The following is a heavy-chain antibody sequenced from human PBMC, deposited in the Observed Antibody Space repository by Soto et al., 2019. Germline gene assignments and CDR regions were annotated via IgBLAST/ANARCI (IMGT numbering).Heavy chain of an antibody. D-gene: IGHD5-18*01. CDR2: ISYDGSNK. J-gene: IGHJ4*02. Sequence: QVQLVESGGGVVQPGRSLRLSCAASGFTFSSYGMHWVRQAPGKGLEWVAVISYDGSNKYYADSVKGRFTISRDNSKNTLYLQMNSLRAKDTAVYYCAKDQADVDTVSLDYWGQGTLVTVSS. CDR3: AKDQADVDTVSLDY. V-gene: IGHV3-30*18. CDR1: GFTFSSYG.